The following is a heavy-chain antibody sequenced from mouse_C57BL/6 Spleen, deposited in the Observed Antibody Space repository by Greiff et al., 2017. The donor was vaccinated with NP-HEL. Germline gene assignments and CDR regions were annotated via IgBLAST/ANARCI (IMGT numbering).Heavy chain of an antibody. Sequence: QVQLQQPGAELVRPGSSVKLSCKASGYTFTSYWMHWVKQRPIQGLEWIGNIDPSDSETHYNQKFKDKATLTVDKSSSTAYMQLSSLTSEDSAVYYCARGGGDGDYAYWGQGTLVTVSA. CDR2: IDPSDSET. J-gene: IGHJ3*01. CDR1: GYTFTSYW. V-gene: IGHV1-52*01. CDR3: ARGGGDGDYAY. D-gene: IGHD2-13*01.